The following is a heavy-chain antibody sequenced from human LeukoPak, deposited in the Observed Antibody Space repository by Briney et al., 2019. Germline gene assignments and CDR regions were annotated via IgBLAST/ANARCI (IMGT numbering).Heavy chain of an antibody. J-gene: IGHJ4*02. V-gene: IGHV3-74*01. Sequence: PGGSLTLSCVASGFTFSNYWMHWVRQAPGKGLVWVSRIKFDGIETNYADSVTGRFTISRDNAKNTLYLQMTSLRAEDTALYYCATGGTYWSTWAGHWGQGTLVTVSS. D-gene: IGHD3-10*01. CDR3: ATGGTYWSTWAGH. CDR1: GFTFSNYW. CDR2: IKFDGIET.